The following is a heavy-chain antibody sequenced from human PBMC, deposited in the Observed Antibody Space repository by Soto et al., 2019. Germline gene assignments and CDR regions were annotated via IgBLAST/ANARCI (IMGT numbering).Heavy chain of an antibody. V-gene: IGHV4-61*03. CDR3: VRVLDSSWNADL. CDR2: IFYTGVT. Sequence: QVQLQESGPGLVKPSETLSLTCSVSGGSVSNASFYWTWIRQAPGTGLEYIGYIFYTGVTNYNPSRSSRVTISLDTSKNHFSRKLNSMTAADTAVYYCVRVLDSSWNADLWGRGTLVTVSS. D-gene: IGHD3-22*01. J-gene: IGHJ2*01. CDR1: GGSVSNASFY.